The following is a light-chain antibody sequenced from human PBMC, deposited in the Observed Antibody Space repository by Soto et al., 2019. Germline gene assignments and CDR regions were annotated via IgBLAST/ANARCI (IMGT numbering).Light chain of an antibody. CDR2: DAS. V-gene: IGKV3-11*01. CDR1: QSVSSY. CDR3: QQRSNWPHT. J-gene: IGKJ1*01. Sequence: EIVLTQSPATLSLSPGERSTLSCMAIQSVSSYLAWYQQKPGQAPRLLIYDASTRATGIPARFSGSGSGTDFTLTITSLEPEDFEVYYCQQRSNWPHTFGQGTKVDIK.